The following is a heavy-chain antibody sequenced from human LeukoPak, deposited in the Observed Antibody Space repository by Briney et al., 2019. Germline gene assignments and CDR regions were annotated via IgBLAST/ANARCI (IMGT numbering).Heavy chain of an antibody. CDR2: ISYDGSNK. V-gene: IGHV3-30*18. Sequence: PGRSLRLSCAASGFTFSSYGVHWVRQAPGKGLEWVAVISYDGSNKYYADSVKGRFTISRDNSKNTLYLQMNSLRAEDTAVYYCAKDSGQWLPHDAFDIWGQGTMVTVSS. D-gene: IGHD6-19*01. CDR1: GFTFSSYG. CDR3: AKDSGQWLPHDAFDI. J-gene: IGHJ3*02.